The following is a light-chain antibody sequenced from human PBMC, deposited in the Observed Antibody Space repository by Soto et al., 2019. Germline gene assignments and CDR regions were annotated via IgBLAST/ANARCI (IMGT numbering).Light chain of an antibody. Sequence: EIVMTQSPATLSVSPGERATLSCRASQSVSSNLAWYQQNPGQAPRLLIYGASTRATGIPARFSGSGSGTEFTLTISSLQSEDFAVYYWQQYNNWPPLVTFGQGTKLEIK. CDR3: QQYNNWPPLVT. CDR2: GAS. CDR1: QSVSSN. V-gene: IGKV3-15*01. J-gene: IGKJ2*01.